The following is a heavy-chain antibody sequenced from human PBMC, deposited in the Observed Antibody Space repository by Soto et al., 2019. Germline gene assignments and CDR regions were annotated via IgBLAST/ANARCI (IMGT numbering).Heavy chain of an antibody. CDR2: ISGSGGTT. CDR1: GFSFSTYA. V-gene: IGHV3-23*01. J-gene: IGHJ4*02. D-gene: IGHD6-19*01. CDR3: VARPFGSGWYYFDY. Sequence: GGSLRLSCAASGFSFSTYAMSWVRQAPGKGLEWVSAISGSGGTTHYADSVKGRFTISRDNSKNTLYLQMNSLGAEDTALYYCVARPFGSGWYYFDYWGQGALVTVSS.